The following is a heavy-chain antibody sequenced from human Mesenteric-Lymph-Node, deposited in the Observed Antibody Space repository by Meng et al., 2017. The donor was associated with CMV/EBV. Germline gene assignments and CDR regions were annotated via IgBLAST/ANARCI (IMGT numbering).Heavy chain of an antibody. CDR3: ARAPSGDPDY. V-gene: IGHV3-74*01. Sequence: GGSLRLSCAASGFTFSSYWMHWVRQAPGKGLVWVSRINSDGSSTSYADSVKGRFTISRDNAKNTLYLQMNSLRVEDTSLYFCARAPSGDPDYWGQGTLVTVSS. D-gene: IGHD7-27*01. CDR1: GFTFSSYW. J-gene: IGHJ4*02. CDR2: INSDGSST.